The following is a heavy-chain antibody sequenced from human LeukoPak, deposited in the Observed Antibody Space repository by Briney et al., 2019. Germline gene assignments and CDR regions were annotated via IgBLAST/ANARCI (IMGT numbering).Heavy chain of an antibody. Sequence: SETLSLTCTVSGSSINNYYWSWIRQPAGKGLEWIGRIYTRGSTNYNPSLKSRVTMSVDTSKNQFSLKLSSVTAADTAVYYCARGRYCSADICSGGDAFDIWGQGTMVSVSS. J-gene: IGHJ3*02. CDR3: ARGRYCSADICSGGDAFDI. V-gene: IGHV4-4*07. CDR1: GSSINNYY. CDR2: IYTRGST. D-gene: IGHD2-15*01.